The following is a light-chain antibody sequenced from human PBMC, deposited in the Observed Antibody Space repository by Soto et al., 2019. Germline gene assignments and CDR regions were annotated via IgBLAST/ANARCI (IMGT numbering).Light chain of an antibody. J-gene: IGKJ1*01. Sequence: DIQMTQSPSAMSASVGDRVTITCRASQSIRTFLAWYQQKLGKAPKLLIYDASSLESGVPSRFSGSGSGTEFTLTISSLQPDDFATYYCQQYNSYSWTFGQGTKVDIK. CDR2: DAS. CDR3: QQYNSYSWT. V-gene: IGKV1-5*01. CDR1: QSIRTF.